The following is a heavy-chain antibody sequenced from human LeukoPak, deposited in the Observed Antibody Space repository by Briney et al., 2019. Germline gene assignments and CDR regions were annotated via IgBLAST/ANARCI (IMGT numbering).Heavy chain of an antibody. V-gene: IGHV3-48*04. CDR2: ISSSSSTI. D-gene: IGHD6-13*01. CDR3: ARDMGYSNNY. J-gene: IGHJ4*02. CDR1: GFTFSSYN. Sequence: GGSLRLSCAASGFTFSSYNMNWVRQAPGKGLEWVSYISSSSSTIYYADSVKGRFTISRGNAKNSLYLQMNSLRAEDTAVYYCARDMGYSNNYWGQGTLVTVSS.